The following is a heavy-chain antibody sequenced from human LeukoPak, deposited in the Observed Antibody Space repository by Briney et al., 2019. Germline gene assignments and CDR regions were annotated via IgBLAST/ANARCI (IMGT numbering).Heavy chain of an antibody. V-gene: IGHV3-64*01. CDR3: ARVTVSFSGSYDV. CDR1: GFPFSSYA. J-gene: IGHJ4*02. CDR2: ISSNGGST. Sequence: GGSLRLSCAASGFPFSSYAMHWVRQSPGKGLEYVSAISSNGGSTYYANSVKGIFTISGDNSKTTLYLQMGSLRAEDVAVYYCARVTVSFSGSYDVWGQGTLVTVSS. D-gene: IGHD1-26*01.